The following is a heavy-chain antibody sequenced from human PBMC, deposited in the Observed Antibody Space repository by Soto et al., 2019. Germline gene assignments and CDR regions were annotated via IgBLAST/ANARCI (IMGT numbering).Heavy chain of an antibody. CDR2: INHSGST. J-gene: IGHJ1*01. CDR3: ARGDYYDSSGYCLHPIVVY. CDR1: GGSFSGYY. D-gene: IGHD3-22*01. V-gene: IGHV4-34*01. Sequence: SETLSLTCAVYGGSFSGYYWSWIRQPPGKGLEWIGEINHSGSTNYNPSLKSRVTISVDTSKNQFSPKLSSVTAADTAVYYCARGDYYDSSGYCLHPIVVYWGQGTLVTVS.